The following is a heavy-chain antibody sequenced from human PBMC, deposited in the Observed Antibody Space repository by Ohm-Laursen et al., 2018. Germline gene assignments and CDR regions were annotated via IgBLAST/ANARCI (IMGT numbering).Heavy chain of an antibody. J-gene: IGHJ5*02. Sequence: TLSLTCTVSSGSISGSDYYWGWIRQPPGKGLEWIGSLSSSGHTYHNPSLRSRASISVDTSTNQVSLKLRSVTAADTAVYHCAVLRFLVWTPTSIQFDPWGQGILVTVSS. V-gene: IGHV4-39*01. D-gene: IGHD3-3*01. CDR1: SGSISGSDYY. CDR3: AVLRFLVWTPTSIQFDP. CDR2: LSSSGHT.